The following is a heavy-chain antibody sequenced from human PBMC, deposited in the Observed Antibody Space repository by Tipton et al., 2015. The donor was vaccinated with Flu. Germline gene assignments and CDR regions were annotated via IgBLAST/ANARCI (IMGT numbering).Heavy chain of an antibody. CDR3: ARDRGFGAYAFDY. CDR1: GYTFTNYN. CDR2: IYPSGGGT. J-gene: IGHJ4*02. Sequence: QLVQSGAEVKKPGASVRISCTASGYTFTNYNMHWVRQAPGQGPEWMGIIYPSGGGTTYAQRFQGRVTMKRDKSTSTVYVELSSVRSADTAFYYCARDRGFGAYAFDYWGQGTLVTVAS. D-gene: IGHD3-10*01. V-gene: IGHV1-46*01.